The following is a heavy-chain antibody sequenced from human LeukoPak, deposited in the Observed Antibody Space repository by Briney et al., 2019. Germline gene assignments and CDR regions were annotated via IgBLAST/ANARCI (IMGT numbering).Heavy chain of an antibody. CDR3: AKDTLFGVLDY. D-gene: IGHD3-3*01. V-gene: IGHV3-74*01. J-gene: IGHJ4*02. CDR1: GFTFSSYW. CDR2: INSDGSST. Sequence: PGGSLRLSCAASGFTFSSYWMHWVRQAPGKGLVWVSRINSDGSSTSYADSVKGRFTISRDNSKNTLYLQMNSLRAEDTAVYYCAKDTLFGVLDYWGQGTLVTVSS.